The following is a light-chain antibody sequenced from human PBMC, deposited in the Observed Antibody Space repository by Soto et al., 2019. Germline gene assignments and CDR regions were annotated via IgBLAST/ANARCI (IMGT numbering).Light chain of an antibody. CDR1: QDISHY. CDR3: QQYDDRPIT. Sequence: IKMIQSPYTLSASIGDTVSITCQASQDISHYLNWYQQKPGKALKLLIYDASNLHPGVPSRFRGSGSGTEFSFNITSLPPEDVATYYCQQYDDRPITVAQGTRLEIK. J-gene: IGKJ5*01. CDR2: DAS. V-gene: IGKV1-33*01.